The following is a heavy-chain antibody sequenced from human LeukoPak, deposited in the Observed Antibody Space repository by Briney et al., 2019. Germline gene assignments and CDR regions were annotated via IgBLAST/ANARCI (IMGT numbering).Heavy chain of an antibody. J-gene: IGHJ3*02. CDR3: AREVHDYVWGSQHDALDI. CDR1: GESFSNYY. Sequence: SETLSLTCAVYGESFSNYYWSWIRQPPGKGLEWIGEINHSGSTNYNPSLKSRVSISVVTSKNQFSLQLSSVTAADTAVYYCAREVHDYVWGSQHDALDIWGQGTMVTVSS. V-gene: IGHV4-34*01. CDR2: INHSGST. D-gene: IGHD3-16*01.